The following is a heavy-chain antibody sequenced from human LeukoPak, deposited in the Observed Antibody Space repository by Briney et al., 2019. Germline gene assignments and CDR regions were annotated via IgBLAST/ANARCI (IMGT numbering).Heavy chain of an antibody. CDR1: GYTFTGYY. CDR3: ARGKGSSGWYLESYYYYYMDV. CDR2: INPNSGGT. J-gene: IGHJ6*03. Sequence: GASVKVSCKASGYTFTGYYMHWVRQAPGQGLEWMGRINPNSGGTNYAQKFQGRVTMTRDTSISTAYMELSRLRSDDTAVYYCARGKGSSGWYLESYYYYYMDVWGKGRSVTVSS. V-gene: IGHV1-2*06. D-gene: IGHD6-19*01.